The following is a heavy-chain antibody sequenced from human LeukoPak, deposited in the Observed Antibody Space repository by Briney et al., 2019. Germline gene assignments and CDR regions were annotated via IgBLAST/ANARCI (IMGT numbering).Heavy chain of an antibody. D-gene: IGHD6-19*01. CDR3: ASPNGRSVAGIDY. Sequence: GGSLRLSCAASGFTFSSYWMHWVRQAPGKGVVWVSRINPDGSSTTYADAVKGRFTISRDNAKNTVYLQMNSLRVEDTAVYYCASPNGRSVAGIDYWGQGTLVTVSS. J-gene: IGHJ4*02. CDR1: GFTFSSYW. CDR2: INPDGSST. V-gene: IGHV3-74*01.